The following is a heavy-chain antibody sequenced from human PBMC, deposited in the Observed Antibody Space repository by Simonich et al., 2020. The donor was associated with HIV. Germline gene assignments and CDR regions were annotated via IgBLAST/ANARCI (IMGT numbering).Heavy chain of an antibody. V-gene: IGHV3-21*01. J-gene: IGHJ4*02. CDR3: ARDGRKGSSTSCSDY. CDR2: IISSSSYK. D-gene: IGHD2-2*01. Sequence: EVQLVESGGGLVKPGGSLRLSCAASGFTFSSYSMNWVRQVPGSGLEWVSSIISSSSYKYYADSVKGRFTISRDNAKNSLYLQMNSLRAEDTAVYYCARDGRKGSSTSCSDYWGQGTLVTVSS. CDR1: GFTFSSYS.